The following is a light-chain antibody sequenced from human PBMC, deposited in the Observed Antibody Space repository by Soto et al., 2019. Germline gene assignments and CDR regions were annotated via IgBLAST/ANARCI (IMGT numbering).Light chain of an antibody. J-gene: IGKJ4*02. V-gene: IGKV3-15*01. Sequence: EIVMTQSPATLSVSPGETVTLSCWASQGVGRTVAWYQQKPGQTPRLLISNASTRATGIPARFSGSGSGTEFTLTINSLQSEDSAVYYCQRYNDWPLTFGGGTKV. CDR1: QGVGRT. CDR2: NAS. CDR3: QRYNDWPLT.